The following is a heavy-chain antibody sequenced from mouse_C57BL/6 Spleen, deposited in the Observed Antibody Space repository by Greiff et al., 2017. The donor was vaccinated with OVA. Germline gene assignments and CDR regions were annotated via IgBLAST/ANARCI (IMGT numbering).Heavy chain of an antibody. CDR3: ARPYYYGSSFHWYFEV. Sequence: VQLQQPGAELVKPGASVKLSCKASGYTFTSYWMHWVKQRPGQGLEWIGMIHPNSGSTNYNEKFKSKATLTVDKSSSTAYMQLSSLTSEDSAVYYCARPYYYGSSFHWYFEVWGTGTTVTDSS. J-gene: IGHJ1*03. V-gene: IGHV1-64*01. CDR2: IHPNSGST. D-gene: IGHD1-1*01. CDR1: GYTFTSYW.